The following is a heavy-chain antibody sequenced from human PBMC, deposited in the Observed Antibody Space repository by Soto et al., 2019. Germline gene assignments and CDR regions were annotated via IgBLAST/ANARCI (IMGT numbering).Heavy chain of an antibody. J-gene: IGHJ6*02. D-gene: IGHD3-9*01. CDR1: GNIFTSNG. CDR2: ISAYNGNT. V-gene: IGHV1-18*04. CDR3: ARVPHNFDWAPSGLDV. Sequence: QVQLVQSGAEVKKPGASVKVSCKASGNIFTSNGISWVRQAPGQGLEWMGWISAYNGNTNYAQKFQGRVSMTTDTSTSTAYMELRSLRSDDPAVYYCARVPHNFDWAPSGLDVWGQGTTVTVSS.